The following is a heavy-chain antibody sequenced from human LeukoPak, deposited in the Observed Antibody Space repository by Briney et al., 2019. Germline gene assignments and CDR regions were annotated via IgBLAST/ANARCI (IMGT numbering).Heavy chain of an antibody. J-gene: IGHJ5*02. D-gene: IGHD2-8*01. V-gene: IGHV1-2*02. Sequence: GASVKVSCKASGYTFTGYYMHWVRQAPGQGLEWMGWINPNSGGTNYAQKFQGRVTMTRDTSISTAYMELSRLRSDDTAVYYRARVGFFTNGVCYPWFAPGGRGTRVTVSS. CDR3: ARVGFFTNGVCYPWFAP. CDR2: INPNSGGT. CDR1: GYTFTGYY.